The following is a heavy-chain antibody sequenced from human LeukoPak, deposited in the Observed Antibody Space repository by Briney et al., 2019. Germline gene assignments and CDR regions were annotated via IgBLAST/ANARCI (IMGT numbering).Heavy chain of an antibody. V-gene: IGHV3-74*01. J-gene: IGHJ4*02. CDR3: ARALPPSVNTPWK. CDR2: INSDGSST. Sequence: PGGSLRLSCAASGFTLSSYWMHWVRQAPGKGLVWVSRINSDGSSTSYADSVKGRFTISRDNAKNTLYLQMNSLGAEDTAVYYCARALPPSVNTPWKWGQGTQVTVSS. D-gene: IGHD1-1*01. CDR1: GFTLSSYW.